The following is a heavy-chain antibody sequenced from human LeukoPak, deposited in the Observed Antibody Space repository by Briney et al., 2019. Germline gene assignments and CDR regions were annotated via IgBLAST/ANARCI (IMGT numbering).Heavy chain of an antibody. CDR2: ISWNSGTI. CDR3: AKEGDTAMSSLDR. J-gene: IGHJ2*01. D-gene: IGHD5-18*01. V-gene: IGHV3-9*03. Sequence: PGGSPRLSCAASGFTFSDYDMSWVRQAPGKGLEWVSGISWNSGTIYYADSVKGRFTISRDNAKNSLYLQMNSLRAEDMALYYCAKEGDTAMSSLDRWGRGTLVAVSS. CDR1: GFTFSDYD.